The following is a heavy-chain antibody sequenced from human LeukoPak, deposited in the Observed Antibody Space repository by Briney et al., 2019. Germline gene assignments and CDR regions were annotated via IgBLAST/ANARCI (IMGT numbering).Heavy chain of an antibody. V-gene: IGHV4-59*01. CDR3: ARDRVDILTAQWPYYFDY. J-gene: IGHJ4*02. D-gene: IGHD3-9*01. Sequence: SETLSLTCTVSGGSISSYYWSWIRQPPGKGLEWIGYIYYSGSTKYNPSLKSRATISLDTSKNQFSLKLTSVSAVDTAVYYCARDRVDILTAQWPYYFDYWGQGTLVTVSS. CDR2: IYYSGST. CDR1: GGSISSYY.